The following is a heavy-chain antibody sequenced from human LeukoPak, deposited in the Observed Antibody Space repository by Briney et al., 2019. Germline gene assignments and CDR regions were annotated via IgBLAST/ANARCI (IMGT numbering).Heavy chain of an antibody. D-gene: IGHD6-13*01. CDR2: MNPNSGNT. CDR3: ARQGGIAAPWDY. J-gene: IGHJ4*02. V-gene: IGHV1-8*01. Sequence: ASVKVSCKASGYTFTSYDINWVRQATGQGLEWMGWMNPNSGNTGYAQKFQGRVTMTRNISISTAYMELSSLRSEDTAVYYCARQGGIAAPWDYWGQGTLVTVSS. CDR1: GYTFTSYD.